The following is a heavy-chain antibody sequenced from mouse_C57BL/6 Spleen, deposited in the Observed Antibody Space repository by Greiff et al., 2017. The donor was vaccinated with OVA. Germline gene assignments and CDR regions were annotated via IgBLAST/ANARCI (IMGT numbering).Heavy chain of an antibody. CDR1: GYAFSSYW. CDR3: ARSGGWLPLGDY. Sequence: QVQLKESGAELVKPGASVKISCKASGYAFSSYWMNWVKQRPGKGLEWIGQIYPGDGDTNYNGKFKGKATLTADKSSSTAYMQLRSLTSEDSAVFCCARSGGWLPLGDYWGQGTTLTVSS. CDR2: IYPGDGDT. V-gene: IGHV1-80*01. J-gene: IGHJ2*01. D-gene: IGHD2-3*01.